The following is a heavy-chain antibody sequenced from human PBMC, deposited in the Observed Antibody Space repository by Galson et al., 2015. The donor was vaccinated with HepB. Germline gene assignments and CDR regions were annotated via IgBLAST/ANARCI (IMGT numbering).Heavy chain of an antibody. CDR3: ARDSPAGRVFDY. CDR1: GFTFSSYA. CDR2: IWYDGINK. J-gene: IGHJ4*02. Sequence: SLRLSCAASGFTFSSYAIHWVRQAPGKGLEWVAIIWYDGINKSYADSVKGRFTISRDNSKNTLWLQMNSLRAEDTAVYYCARDSPAGRVFDYWGQGTLVTVSS. V-gene: IGHV3-33*01.